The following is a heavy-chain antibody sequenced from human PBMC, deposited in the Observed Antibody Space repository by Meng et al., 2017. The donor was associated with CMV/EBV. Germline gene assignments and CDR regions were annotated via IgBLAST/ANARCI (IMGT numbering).Heavy chain of an antibody. J-gene: IGHJ6*02. CDR1: GYTFSGYD. CDR2: MNPNSGNT. V-gene: IGHV1-8*03. Sequence: ASVQVSCKASGYTFSGYDINWVRQATGQGLEWMGWMNPNSGNTGYAQKSQGSVTITRNSSRSTAYMELSSLRSEDTAVYYCAREVGDGNDINYYYYYGMDVWGQGTTVTVSS. D-gene: IGHD3-9*01. CDR3: AREVGDGNDINYYYYYGMDV.